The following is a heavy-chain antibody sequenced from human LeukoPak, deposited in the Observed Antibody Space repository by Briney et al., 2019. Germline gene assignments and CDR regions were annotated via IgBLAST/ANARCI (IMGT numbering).Heavy chain of an antibody. CDR1: GYTFTGDY. D-gene: IGHD6-13*01. CDR3: ARDGSSRRTFDP. CDR2: INPNTGGT. Sequence: ASVKVSFKASGYTFTGDYIYWVRQAPGQGFEWMGWINPNTGGTNYAQKFQDRVTMTSDTSISTAYMELNRLTSDDTAVYYCARDGSSRRTFDPWGQGTLVTVSS. J-gene: IGHJ5*02. V-gene: IGHV1-2*02.